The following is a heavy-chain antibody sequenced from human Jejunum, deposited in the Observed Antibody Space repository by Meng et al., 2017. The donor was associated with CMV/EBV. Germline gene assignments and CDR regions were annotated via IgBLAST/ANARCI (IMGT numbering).Heavy chain of an antibody. CDR2: FYSSDTY. CDR3: ARGPGASTREGFDY. D-gene: IGHD1-26*01. J-gene: IGHJ4*02. CDR1: GGSINNYY. V-gene: IGHV4-4*07. Sequence: VPLQGPGPGLVNPSETLSLTCTVSGGSINNYYWSLIRQSAGKGLEWIGRFYSSDTYNYHPSLNSRVTMSLDTSKNQFSLNLRSVTAADTAIYYCARGPGASTREGFDYWGLGTLVTVSS.